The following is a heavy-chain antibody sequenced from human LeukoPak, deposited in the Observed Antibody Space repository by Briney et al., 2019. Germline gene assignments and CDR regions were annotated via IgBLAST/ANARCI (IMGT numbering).Heavy chain of an antibody. CDR1: GFTFDDHA. V-gene: IGHV3-9*01. CDR3: ARDIYYYDSSGYYFPGGSDY. J-gene: IGHJ4*02. D-gene: IGHD3-22*01. CDR2: ISWNSGRI. Sequence: GRSLRLSCAASGFTFDDHAMHWVRQAPGKGLEWVSGISWNSGRIGYADSVKGRFTVSRDNARSSLYLQMNSLRAEDTAVYYCARDIYYYDSSGYYFPGGSDYWGQGTLVTVSS.